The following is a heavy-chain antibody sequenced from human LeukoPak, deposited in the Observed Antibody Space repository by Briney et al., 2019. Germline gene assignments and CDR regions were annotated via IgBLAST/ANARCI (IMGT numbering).Heavy chain of an antibody. J-gene: IGHJ4*02. CDR1: GFTFSSYA. CDR2: ITYDGSNK. CDR3: AREVVGNVDTAMVLDY. V-gene: IGHV3-30-3*01. D-gene: IGHD5-18*01. Sequence: PGGSLRLSCAASGFTFSSYAMHWVRQAPGKGLEWVSVITYDGSNKNYADSVKGQFTISRDNSKNTLYLQMNSVRAEDTAVYYCAREVVGNVDTAMVLDYWGQGTLVTVSS.